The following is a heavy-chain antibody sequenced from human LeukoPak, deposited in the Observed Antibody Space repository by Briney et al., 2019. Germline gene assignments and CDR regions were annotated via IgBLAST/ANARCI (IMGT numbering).Heavy chain of an antibody. CDR2: MNPNSGNT. Sequence: GASVKVSCKASGYTFTSYDINWVRQATGQGLEWMGWMNPNSGNTGYAQKFQGRVTITRNTSMSTAYMELSSLRSEDTAVYYCARGFLVEPFDYWGQGTLVTVSS. J-gene: IGHJ4*02. D-gene: IGHD2-15*01. CDR1: GYTFTSYD. CDR3: ARGFLVEPFDY. V-gene: IGHV1-8*03.